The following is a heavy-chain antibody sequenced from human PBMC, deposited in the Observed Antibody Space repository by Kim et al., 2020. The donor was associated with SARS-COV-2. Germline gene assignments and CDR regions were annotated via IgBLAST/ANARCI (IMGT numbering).Heavy chain of an antibody. CDR3: ANPRYT. D-gene: IGHD1-20*01. J-gene: IGHJ1*01. V-gene: IGHV3-23*01. CDR2: GRGGST. Sequence: GRGGSTDSPEAVEGRFHISRANSKNTLYLQMNSLRAEDTAVYYCANPRYTWGQGTLVTVSS.